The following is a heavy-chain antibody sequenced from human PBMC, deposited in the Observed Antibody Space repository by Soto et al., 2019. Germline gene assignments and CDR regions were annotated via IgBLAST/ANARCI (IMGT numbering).Heavy chain of an antibody. CDR1: GYSFTSYW. D-gene: IGHD6-19*01. CDR3: ARHPFIAVAGNAFDI. V-gene: IGHV5-51*01. Sequence: GESLKISCKGSGYSFTSYWIGWVRQMPGKGLEWMGIIYPGDSDTRYSPSFQGQVTISADKSISTAYLQWSSLKASDTAMYYCARHPFIAVAGNAFDIWGQGTMVTVSS. J-gene: IGHJ3*02. CDR2: IYPGDSDT.